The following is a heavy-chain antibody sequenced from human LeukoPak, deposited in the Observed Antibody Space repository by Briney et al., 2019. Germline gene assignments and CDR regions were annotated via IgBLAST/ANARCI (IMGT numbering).Heavy chain of an antibody. CDR3: ARGFSSSRPHYFDY. D-gene: IGHD6-13*01. V-gene: IGHV3-21*01. CDR1: GFTFSSYS. Sequence: GGSLRLSCAASGFTFSSYSMNWVRQAPGKGLEWASSISSSSSYIYYADSVKGRFTISRDNAKNSLYPQMNSLRAEDTAVYYCARGFSSSRPHYFDYWGQGTLVTVSS. J-gene: IGHJ4*02. CDR2: ISSSSSYI.